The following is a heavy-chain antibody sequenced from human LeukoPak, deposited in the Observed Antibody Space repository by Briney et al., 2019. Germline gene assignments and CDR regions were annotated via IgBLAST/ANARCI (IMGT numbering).Heavy chain of an antibody. Sequence: GGSLRLSCVGTGFTFSTYRMNWVRQAPGKGLEWVSSINSSSYIYYADSVKGRITISRDNAKNSLYLQMNSLRVEDTAVYYCARDKDVYFDYWGQGTLVTVSS. CDR3: ARDKDVYFDY. V-gene: IGHV3-21*01. CDR1: GFTFSTYR. J-gene: IGHJ4*02. CDR2: INSSSYI.